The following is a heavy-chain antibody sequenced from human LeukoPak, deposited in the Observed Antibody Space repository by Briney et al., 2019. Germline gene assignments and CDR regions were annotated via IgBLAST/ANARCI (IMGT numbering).Heavy chain of an antibody. J-gene: IGHJ3*02. D-gene: IGHD3-10*01. CDR1: GGSISSYY. CDR2: INYSGST. V-gene: IGHV4-59*01. CDR3: ARVGSYAFDI. Sequence: SETLSLTCTVSGGSISSYYWSWIRQPPGKGLEWIGYINYSGSTNYNPSLKSRVTMSVDTSKNQFSLKLSSVTAADTAVYYCARVGSYAFDIWAKGQWSPSLQ.